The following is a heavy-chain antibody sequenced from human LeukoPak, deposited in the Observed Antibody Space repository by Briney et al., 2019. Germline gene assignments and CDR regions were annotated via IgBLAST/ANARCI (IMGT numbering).Heavy chain of an antibody. D-gene: IGHD7-27*01. Sequence: GGSLRLSCAASGFIFGSCAMTWVRQAPGKGLEWVSSISAAGSNIQYADSVKGRFTISRDNSKTTLYLQMNSLSAEDTAVYYCAKEKGEWGSPYDYWGQGTRVTVSS. CDR2: ISAAGSNI. CDR3: AKEKGEWGSPYDY. V-gene: IGHV3-23*01. J-gene: IGHJ4*02. CDR1: GFIFGSCA.